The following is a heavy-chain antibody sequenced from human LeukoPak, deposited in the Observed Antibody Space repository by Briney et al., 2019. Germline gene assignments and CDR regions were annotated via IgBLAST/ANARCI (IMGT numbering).Heavy chain of an antibody. CDR3: AKGDSSGYVYGMDV. CDR1: GYTFTSYG. Sequence: SVKVSCKASGYTFTSYGISWVRQAPGQGLEWMGRIIPILGIANYAQKFQGRVTITADKSTSTAYMELSSLRSEDTAVYYCAKGDSSGYVYGMDVWGQGTTVTVSS. CDR2: IIPILGIA. V-gene: IGHV1-69*04. D-gene: IGHD3-22*01. J-gene: IGHJ6*02.